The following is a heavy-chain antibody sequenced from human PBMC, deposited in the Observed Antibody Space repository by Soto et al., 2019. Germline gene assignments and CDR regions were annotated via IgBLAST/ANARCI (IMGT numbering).Heavy chain of an antibody. J-gene: IGHJ5*02. CDR3: ARPSWYCSSTSCYTPGWFDP. CDR1: GYSFTSYW. D-gene: IGHD2-2*01. CDR2: IYPGDSDT. V-gene: IGHV5-51*01. Sequence: PGESLKISCKGSGYSFTSYWIGWVRQMPGKGLEWMGIIYPGDSDTRYSPSFQGQVTISADKSISTAYLQWSSLKASDTAMYYCARPSWYCSSTSCYTPGWFDPWGQGTLVTVSS.